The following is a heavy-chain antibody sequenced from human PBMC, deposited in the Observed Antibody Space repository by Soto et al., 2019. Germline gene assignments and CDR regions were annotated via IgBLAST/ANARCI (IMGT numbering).Heavy chain of an antibody. Sequence: GASVKVSCKASGYTFTCYYMHWVRQAPGQGLEWMGWINPNSGGTNYAQKFQGRVTMTRDTSISTAYMELSRLRSDDTAVYYCARVEALSSESGAFDIWGQGTMVTVSS. CDR1: GYTFTCYY. D-gene: IGHD1-26*01. V-gene: IGHV1-2*02. J-gene: IGHJ3*02. CDR2: INPNSGGT. CDR3: ARVEALSSESGAFDI.